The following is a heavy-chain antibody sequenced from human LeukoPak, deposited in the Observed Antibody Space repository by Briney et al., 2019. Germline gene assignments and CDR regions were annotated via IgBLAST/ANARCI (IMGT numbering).Heavy chain of an antibody. D-gene: IGHD2-2*02. CDR2: IYYSGST. V-gene: IGHV4-59*01. Sequence: PSETLSLTCTVSGGSISNNYWSWFRQPPGKGLEWIGYIYYSGSTNYNPSLKSRVTISVDTSKSQFSLKLSSVTAADTAVYYCARYCSSTSCYKTSAAFDIWGQGTMVTVSS. J-gene: IGHJ3*02. CDR3: ARYCSSTSCYKTSAAFDI. CDR1: GGSISNNY.